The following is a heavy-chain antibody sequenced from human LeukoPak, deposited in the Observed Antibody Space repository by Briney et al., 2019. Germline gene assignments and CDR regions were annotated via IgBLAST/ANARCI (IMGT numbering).Heavy chain of an antibody. J-gene: IGHJ4*02. V-gene: IGHV3-66*01. CDR2: IYSGGST. D-gene: IGHD3-9*01. Sequence: PGGSLRLSCAASGFTVSSNYMSWVRQAPGKGLEWVSVIYSGGSTYYADSVEGRFTISRDNSKNTLYLQMNSLRAEDTAVYYCARDLYDILTGYYVDYWGQGTLVTVSS. CDR3: ARDLYDILTGYYVDY. CDR1: GFTVSSNY.